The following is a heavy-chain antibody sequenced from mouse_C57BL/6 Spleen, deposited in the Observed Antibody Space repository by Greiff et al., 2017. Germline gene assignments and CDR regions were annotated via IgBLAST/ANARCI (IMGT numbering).Heavy chain of an antibody. CDR3: AREGSGYDFDY. V-gene: IGHV5-16*01. CDR2: INYDGSST. CDR1: GFTFSDYY. Sequence: EVMLVESEGGLVQPGSSMKLSCTASGFTFSDYYMAWVRQVPEKGLEWVANINYDGSSTYYLDSLKSRFIISRDNAKNILYLQMSSLKSEDTATYYCAREGSGYDFDYWGQGTTLTVSS. J-gene: IGHJ2*01. D-gene: IGHD3-2*02.